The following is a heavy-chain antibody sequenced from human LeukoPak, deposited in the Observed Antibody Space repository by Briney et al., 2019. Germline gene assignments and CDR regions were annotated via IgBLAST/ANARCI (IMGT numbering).Heavy chain of an antibody. CDR3: ARDSGVGYYDSFGY. J-gene: IGHJ4*02. CDR1: GYTFTSYG. CDR2: ISAYNGNT. Sequence: ASVKVSCKASGYTFTSYGISWVRQAPGQGLEWMGWISAYNGNTNYAQKLQGRVTMTTDTSTSTAYMELRSLRSDDTAVYYCARDSGVGYYDSFGYWGQGTLVTVSS. V-gene: IGHV1-18*01. D-gene: IGHD3-22*01.